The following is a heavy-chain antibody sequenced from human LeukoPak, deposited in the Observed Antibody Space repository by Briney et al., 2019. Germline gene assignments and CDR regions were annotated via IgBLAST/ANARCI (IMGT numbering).Heavy chain of an antibody. D-gene: IGHD2-21*01. CDR2: ISSSSSTI. CDR1: GFTFSSYW. CDR3: ARDPTIFEGSDYMDV. Sequence: GGSLRLSCAASGFTFSSYWMHWVRQAPGKGLEWVSYISSSSSTIYYADSVKGRFTISRDNAKNSLYLQMNSLRAEDTAVYYCARDPTIFEGSDYMDVWGKGTTVTVSS. V-gene: IGHV3-48*04. J-gene: IGHJ6*03.